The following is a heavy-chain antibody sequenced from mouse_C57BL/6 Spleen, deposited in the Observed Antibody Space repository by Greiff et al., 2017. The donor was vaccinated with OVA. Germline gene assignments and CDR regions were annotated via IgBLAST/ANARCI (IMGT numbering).Heavy chain of an antibody. CDR2: IDPETGGT. J-gene: IGHJ2*01. Sequence: VQLQQSGAELVRPGASVTLSCKASGYTFTDYEMHWVKQTPVHGLEWIGAIDPETGGTAYNQKFKGKATLTADKSSSTAYMELRSLTSEDSAVYYYTRRPGDYWGQGTTLTVSS. CDR3: TRRPGDY. CDR1: GYTFTDYE. V-gene: IGHV1-15*01.